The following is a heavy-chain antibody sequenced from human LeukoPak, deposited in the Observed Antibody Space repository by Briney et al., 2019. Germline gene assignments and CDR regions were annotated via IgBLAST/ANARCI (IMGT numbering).Heavy chain of an antibody. J-gene: IGHJ4*02. CDR2: FDPEDGET. CDR3: ATGGSYIGEYYFDY. V-gene: IGHV1-24*01. Sequence: ASVKVSCKVSGYTLTELSMHWVRQAPGKGLEWMGGFDPEDGETIYAQKFQGRVTMTEDTFTDTAYMELSSLRSEDTAVYYCATGGSYIGEYYFDYWGQGTLVTVSS. D-gene: IGHD1-26*01. CDR1: GYTLTELS.